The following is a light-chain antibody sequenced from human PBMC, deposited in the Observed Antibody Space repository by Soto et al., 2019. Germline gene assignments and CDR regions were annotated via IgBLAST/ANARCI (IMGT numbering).Light chain of an antibody. V-gene: IGKV1-8*01. CDR3: QPYYRSPLT. Sequence: AIRMTQSPSSFSASTGDRVTITCRASQGISSYLAWYQQKPGKAPKLLIYAASTLQSGVPSRFSGSGSGTDFTLTISCLQSEDFATYYCQPYYRSPLTFGQGTKVEIK. CDR1: QGISSY. CDR2: AAS. J-gene: IGKJ1*01.